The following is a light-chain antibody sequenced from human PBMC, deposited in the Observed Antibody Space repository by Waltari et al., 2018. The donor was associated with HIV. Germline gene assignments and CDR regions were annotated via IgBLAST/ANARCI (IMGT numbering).Light chain of an antibody. V-gene: IGKV2-28*01. J-gene: IGKJ1*01. CDR2: LGS. CDR3: MQALQTPWT. CDR1: QSVLHSHGYNY. Sequence: DIAMTQSPLSLPVTPGGPASIYCRSSQSVLHSHGYNYLDWYLQKPGQSPQLLIYLGSNRASGVPDRFSGSGSGTDFTLKISRVEAEDVGVYYCMQALQTPWTFGQGTKVEIK.